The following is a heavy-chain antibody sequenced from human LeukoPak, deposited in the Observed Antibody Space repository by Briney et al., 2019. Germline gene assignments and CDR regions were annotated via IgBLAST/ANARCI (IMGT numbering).Heavy chain of an antibody. J-gene: IGHJ5*02. CDR1: GGSISSYY. D-gene: IGHD3-10*01. V-gene: IGHV4-59*01. Sequence: SETLSLTCTVSGGSISSYYWSWIRQPPGKGLEWIWYIYYSGSTNYNPSLKSRVTISVDTSKNQFSLKPSSVTAADTAVYYCAREKYYYGSGSYGLSWFDPWGQGTLVTVSS. CDR3: AREKYYYGSGSYGLSWFDP. CDR2: IYYSGST.